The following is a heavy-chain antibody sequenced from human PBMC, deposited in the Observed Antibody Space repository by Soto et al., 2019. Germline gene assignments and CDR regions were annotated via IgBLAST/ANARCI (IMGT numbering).Heavy chain of an antibody. CDR3: ARDLPSRGPGWFAP. J-gene: IGHJ5*02. Sequence: SETLSLTCTVSGGAISSGGYYWSWIRQHPGKGLEWIGYIYYSRSTYYNPSLKSRVTISVDTSKNQFSLKLSSVTAADTAVYYCARDLPSRGPGWFAPWGQGTLVTVSS. CDR2: IYYSRST. V-gene: IGHV4-31*03. CDR1: GGAISSGGYY.